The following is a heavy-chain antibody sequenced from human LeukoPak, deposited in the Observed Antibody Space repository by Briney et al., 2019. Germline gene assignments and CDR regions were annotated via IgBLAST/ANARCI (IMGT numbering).Heavy chain of an antibody. CDR1: GGSFSGYY. Sequence: PSETLSLTCAVYGGSFSGYYWSWIRQPPGKGLEWIGEINHSGSTNYNPSLKSRVTISVDTSKNQFSLKLSSVTAADTAVYYCARAYCGGDCPPDYWGQGTLVTVSS. CDR3: ARAYCGGDCPPDY. CDR2: INHSGST. V-gene: IGHV4-34*01. J-gene: IGHJ4*02. D-gene: IGHD2-21*02.